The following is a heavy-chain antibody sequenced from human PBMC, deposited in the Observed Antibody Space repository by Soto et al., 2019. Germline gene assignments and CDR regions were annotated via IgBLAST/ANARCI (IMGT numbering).Heavy chain of an antibody. CDR3: ARDDVLCDGGRCYGVPLSV. D-gene: IGHD2-15*01. CDR1: GFTVSSKY. V-gene: IGHV3-66*01. Sequence: GGSLRLSCAVSGFTVSSKYMSWARHAPGKGLEWVSLIQSGGPTYYADSVKGRFTISRDTSENTVHLQMDSLRAEDTAVYHCARDDVLCDGGRCYGVPLSVWGKGTTVTVSS. J-gene: IGHJ6*04. CDR2: IQSGGPT.